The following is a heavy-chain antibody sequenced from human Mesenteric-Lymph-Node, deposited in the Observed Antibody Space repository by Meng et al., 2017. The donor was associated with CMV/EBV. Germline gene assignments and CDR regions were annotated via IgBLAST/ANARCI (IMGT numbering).Heavy chain of an antibody. CDR2: IYPGDSDT. V-gene: IGHV5-51*01. D-gene: IGHD1-26*01. CDR3: ARLTNSGSYLDY. J-gene: IGHJ4*02. Sequence: CKGSGYSFTTYWIGWGRQMPGKGLEWMGIIYPGDSDTRYSPSFQGQVTISADKSISTAYLQWSSLKASDTAMYYCARLTNSGSYLDYWGQGTLVTVSS. CDR1: GYSFTTYW.